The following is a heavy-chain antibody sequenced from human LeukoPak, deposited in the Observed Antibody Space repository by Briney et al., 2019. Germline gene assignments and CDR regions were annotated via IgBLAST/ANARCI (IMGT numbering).Heavy chain of an antibody. Sequence: ASVKVSCKASGYTFTSYDINWVRQATGQGLEWMGWMNPNSGNTGYSQKFQGRVTITRNMSTSTAYMELSSLRSEDTAVYYCARIGLRGVIISRPLDYWGQGTLVTVSS. J-gene: IGHJ4*02. CDR3: ARIGLRGVIISRPLDY. D-gene: IGHD3-16*02. CDR2: MNPNSGNT. V-gene: IGHV1-8*03. CDR1: GYTFTSYD.